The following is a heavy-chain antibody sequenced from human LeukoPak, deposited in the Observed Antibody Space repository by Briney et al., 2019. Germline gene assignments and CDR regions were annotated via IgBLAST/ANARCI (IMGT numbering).Heavy chain of an antibody. D-gene: IGHD6-13*01. CDR1: GDSISSYY. CDR3: ARVGHIVAAGTYDY. V-gene: IGHV4-59*12. CDR2: IFYSGSP. Sequence: SVTLSLTCTVSGDSISSYYWSWIRQPPGKGLEWIGNIFYSGSPNYNPSLKSRVTTSFDTSKNQCSLKLSFVTAADTAVYYCARVGHIVAAGTYDYWGQGTLVTVSS. J-gene: IGHJ4*02.